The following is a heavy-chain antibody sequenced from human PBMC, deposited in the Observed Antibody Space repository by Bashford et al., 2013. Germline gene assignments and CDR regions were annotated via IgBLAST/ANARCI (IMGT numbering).Heavy chain of an antibody. CDR2: ISYDGSNK. V-gene: IGHV3-30-3*01. J-gene: IGHJ4*02. CDR3: ASTYASSLYRTAGFDY. D-gene: IGHD6-13*01. Sequence: VRQAPGKGLEWVAVISYDGSNKYYADSVKGRFTISRDNSKNTLYLQMNSLRAEDTAVYYCASTYASSLYRTAGFDYWGPGTLVTVSS.